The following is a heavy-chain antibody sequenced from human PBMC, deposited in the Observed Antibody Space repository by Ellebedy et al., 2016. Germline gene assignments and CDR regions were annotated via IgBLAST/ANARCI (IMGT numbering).Heavy chain of an antibody. CDR3: VKGASSGSWVTLEY. V-gene: IGHV3-23*01. CDR1: GFTLNNYA. CDR2: ITGDTATT. Sequence: GESLKISCAASGFTLNNYAMTWIRQAAGEGLECVSAITGDTATTYYADSVKGRFTISRDNSRNTLYLQMNSLRVEDTALYYCVKGASSGSWVTLEYWGQGALVTVSS. D-gene: IGHD6-13*01. J-gene: IGHJ4*02.